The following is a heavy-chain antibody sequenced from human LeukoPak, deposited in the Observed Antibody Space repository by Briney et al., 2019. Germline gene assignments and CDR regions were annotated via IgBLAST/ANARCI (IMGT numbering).Heavy chain of an antibody. J-gene: IGHJ1*01. CDR2: ISSSGSTI. Sequence: GGSLRLSCAASGFTFSSYEMNWVRQAPGKGLEWVSYISSSGSTIYYADSVKGRFTISRDNSKNSLYLQMNSLRTEDTALYYCAKDYDYGGNSGYFQHWGQGTLVTVSS. CDR3: AKDYDYGGNSGYFQH. V-gene: IGHV3-48*03. CDR1: GFTFSSYE. D-gene: IGHD4-23*01.